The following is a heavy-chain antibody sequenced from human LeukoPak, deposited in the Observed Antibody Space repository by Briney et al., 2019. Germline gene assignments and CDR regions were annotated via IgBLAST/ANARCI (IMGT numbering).Heavy chain of an antibody. V-gene: IGHV1-69*06. J-gene: IGHJ5*02. Sequence: GASVKVSCKASGGTFSSYAISWVRQAPGQGLEWMGGIIPIFGTANYAQKFQGRVTITADKSTSTAYMELSSLRSEDTAVYYCARDGIASFVWKNWFDPWGQGTLVTVSS. D-gene: IGHD6-13*01. CDR2: IIPIFGTA. CDR1: GGTFSSYA. CDR3: ARDGIASFVWKNWFDP.